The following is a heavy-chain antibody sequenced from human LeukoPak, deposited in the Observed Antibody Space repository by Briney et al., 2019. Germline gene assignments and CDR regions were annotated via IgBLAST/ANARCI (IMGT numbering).Heavy chain of an antibody. D-gene: IGHD3-3*01. CDR2: INPNSGGT. CDR3: AREGYDFWSGPRYYFDY. J-gene: IGHJ4*02. V-gene: IGHV1-2*02. CDR1: GYTFTGYY. Sequence: ASVKVSCKASGYTFTGYYMHWVRQAPGQGLEWMGWINPNSGGTNYAQKFQGRVTMTRDTSISTAYMELSSLRSEDTAVYYCAREGYDFWSGPRYYFDYWGQGTLVTVSS.